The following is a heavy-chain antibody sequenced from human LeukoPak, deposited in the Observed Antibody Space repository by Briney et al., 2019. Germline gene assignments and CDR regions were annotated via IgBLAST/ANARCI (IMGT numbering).Heavy chain of an antibody. CDR3: VKDAGYSLDYFDY. CDR1: GLTFSIYA. J-gene: IGHJ4*02. V-gene: IGHV3-23*01. D-gene: IGHD1-26*01. CDR2: ISGSGVST. Sequence: PGGSLRLSCAASGLTFSIYAMSWVRQAPGKGLEWVSAISGSGVSTYYADSVKGRFIISRDNSKNTLFLQMNSLRADETAVYYCVKDAGYSLDYFDYWGQGVLVTVSS.